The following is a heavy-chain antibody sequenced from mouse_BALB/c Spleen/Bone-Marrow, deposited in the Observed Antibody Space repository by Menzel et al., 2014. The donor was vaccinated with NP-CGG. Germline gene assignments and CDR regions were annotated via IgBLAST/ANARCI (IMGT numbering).Heavy chain of an antibody. CDR2: IDPANGNT. Sequence: VQLQQSGAELGNRGASVKLSCTASGFNIKDTYMHWVKQRPEQGLEWIGRIDPANGNTKYDPKFQGKATITADTSSNTAYLQLSILTSEVTAVYYCANYSYCSSLFAYFNQATLIKVSA. CDR3: ANYSYCSSLFAY. CDR1: GFNIKDTY. V-gene: IGHV14-3*02. D-gene: IGHD1-1*01. J-gene: IGHJ3*01.